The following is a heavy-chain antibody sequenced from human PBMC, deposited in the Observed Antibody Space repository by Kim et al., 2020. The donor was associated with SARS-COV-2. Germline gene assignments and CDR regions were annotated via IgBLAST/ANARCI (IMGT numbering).Heavy chain of an antibody. CDR3: AKRGIAARNAPCFDY. Sequence: GGSLRLSCTASGFTFSSYAMSWVRQAPGKGLEWVSAISVSGGNTYYADSVKGRFTISRDNSENTLYLQMNSLRAEDTAVYYCAKRGIAARNAPCFDYWGQGTLVTVSS. V-gene: IGHV3-23*01. D-gene: IGHD6-6*01. CDR1: GFTFSSYA. J-gene: IGHJ4*02. CDR2: ISVSGGNT.